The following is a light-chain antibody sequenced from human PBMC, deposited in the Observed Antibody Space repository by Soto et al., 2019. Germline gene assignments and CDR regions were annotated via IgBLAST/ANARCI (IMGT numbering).Light chain of an antibody. CDR3: QQYGSSPRT. J-gene: IGKJ1*01. CDR2: GAS. CDR1: QSVDSNY. Sequence: EIVLTQSPGTLSLSPGERATLSCRASQSVDSNYLAWYQQKPGQAPRLLIYGASSRATGIPDRFRGSGSGTDFTLTISRLEPEDFAVYYCQQYGSSPRTFGQGTKVEIK. V-gene: IGKV3-20*01.